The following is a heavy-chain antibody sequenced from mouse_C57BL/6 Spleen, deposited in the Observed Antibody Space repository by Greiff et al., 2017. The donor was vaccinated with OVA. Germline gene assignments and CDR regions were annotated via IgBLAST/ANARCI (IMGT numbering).Heavy chain of an antibody. CDR3: TRWAYYFDY. CDR2: IDPETGGT. V-gene: IGHV1-15*01. J-gene: IGHJ2*01. Sequence: QVQLQQSGAELVRPGASVTLSCKASGYTFTDYEMHWVKQTPVHGLEWIGAIDPETGGTAYNQKFKGKAILTADKSSSTAYMELRNLTSEDSAVYYCTRWAYYFDYWGQGTTLTGSS. CDR1: GYTFTDYE.